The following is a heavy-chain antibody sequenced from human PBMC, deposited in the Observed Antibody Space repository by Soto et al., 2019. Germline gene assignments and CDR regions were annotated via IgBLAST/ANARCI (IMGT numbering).Heavy chain of an antibody. CDR2: INPSGGST. CDR3: ARTRQSTRSWHQDNALDI. J-gene: IGHJ3*02. D-gene: IGHD6-13*01. CDR1: GYTFTSYY. Sequence: ASVKVSCKASGYTFTSYYMHWVRQAPGQGLEWMGIINPSGGSTSYAQKFQGRVTMTRDTSTSTVNMELSSLRSEDTAVYYCARTRQSTRSWHQDNALDIWGQGTMVTVSS. V-gene: IGHV1-46*03.